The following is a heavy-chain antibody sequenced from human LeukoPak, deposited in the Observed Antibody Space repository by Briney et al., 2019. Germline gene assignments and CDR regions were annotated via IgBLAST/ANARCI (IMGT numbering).Heavy chain of an antibody. CDR3: ARHQGRDSSGYLFALDY. CDR2: IYYSGST. J-gene: IGHJ4*02. D-gene: IGHD3-22*01. Sequence: SETLSLTCTVSGGSISSYYWSWIRQPPGKGLEWIGYIYYSGSTNYNPSLKSRVTISVDTSKNQFSLKLSSVTAADTAVYYCARHQGRDSSGYLFALDYWGQGTLLTVSS. V-gene: IGHV4-59*08. CDR1: GGSISSYY.